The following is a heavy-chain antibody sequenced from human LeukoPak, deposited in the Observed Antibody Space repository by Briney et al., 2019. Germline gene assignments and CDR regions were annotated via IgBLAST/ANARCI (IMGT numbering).Heavy chain of an antibody. J-gene: IGHJ6*03. Sequence: GGSLRLSCAASGFTLSSYSMNWVRQAPGKGLEWVSSISSSSSYIYYADSVKGRFTISRDNAKNSLYLQMNSLRAEDTAVYYCAREVSDCSSTSCFYYYYYYYMDVWGKGTTVTVSS. D-gene: IGHD2-2*01. CDR1: GFTLSSYS. CDR3: AREVSDCSSTSCFYYYYYYYMDV. V-gene: IGHV3-21*01. CDR2: ISSSSSYI.